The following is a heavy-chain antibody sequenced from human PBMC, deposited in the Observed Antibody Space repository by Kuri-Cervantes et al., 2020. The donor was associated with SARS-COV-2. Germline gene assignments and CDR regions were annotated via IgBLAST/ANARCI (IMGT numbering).Heavy chain of an antibody. D-gene: IGHD5-18*01. CDR3: ARGFSGYSYGDAFDI. CDR2: ISSSSNTI. J-gene: IGHJ3*02. CDR1: GFTFSRYS. V-gene: IGHV3-48*01. Sequence: GGSLRLSCVASGFTFSRYSMNWVRQAPGKGLEWVSYISSSSNTIYYADSVKGRSTISRDNAKNSLYLQMNSLGAEDTAVYYCARGFSGYSYGDAFDIWGQGTMVTVSS.